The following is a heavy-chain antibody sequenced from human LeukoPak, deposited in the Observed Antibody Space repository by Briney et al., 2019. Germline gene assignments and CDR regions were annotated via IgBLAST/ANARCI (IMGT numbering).Heavy chain of an antibody. CDR3: ARDRGYSYADY. J-gene: IGHJ4*02. D-gene: IGHD5-18*01. CDR1: GFTFSSDA. CDR2: ISYDGSNK. Sequence: PGRSLRLSCAASGFTFSSDAMHWVRQAPGKGLEWVAVISYDGSNKYYADSVKGRFTISRDNAKNSLYLQMNSLRAEDTAVYYCARDRGYSYADYWGQGILVTVSS. V-gene: IGHV3-30*04.